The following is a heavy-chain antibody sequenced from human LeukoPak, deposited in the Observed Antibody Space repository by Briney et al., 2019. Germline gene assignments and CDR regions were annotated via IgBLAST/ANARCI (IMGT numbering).Heavy chain of an antibody. CDR2: ISGSGGST. V-gene: IGHV3-23*01. J-gene: IGHJ3*02. Sequence: PGGSVRLSCAASGFTFSSYAMSWVRQAPGKGLEWVSAISGSGGSTYYADSVKGRFTISRDNSKNTLYLQMNSLRAEDTAVYYCAKPLQGGDYGDAFDIWGQGTMVTVSS. D-gene: IGHD4-17*01. CDR3: AKPLQGGDYGDAFDI. CDR1: GFTFSSYA.